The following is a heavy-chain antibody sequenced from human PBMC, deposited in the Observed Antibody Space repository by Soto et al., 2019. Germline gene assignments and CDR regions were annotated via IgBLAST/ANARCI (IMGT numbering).Heavy chain of an antibody. CDR1: GFTFSTYG. D-gene: IGHD5-18*01. Sequence: QVQLVESGGGVVQPGKSLRLSCAASGFTFSTYGMQWVRQAPGKGLEWVAVIWYDGSNKYHGDSLKGRFTISRDNSKNTLYLQINNRRAEDTAVYYCGRDGALGDTAVVDSWGQGTLVTVSS. CDR3: GRDGALGDTAVVDS. CDR2: IWYDGSNK. V-gene: IGHV3-33*01. J-gene: IGHJ4*02.